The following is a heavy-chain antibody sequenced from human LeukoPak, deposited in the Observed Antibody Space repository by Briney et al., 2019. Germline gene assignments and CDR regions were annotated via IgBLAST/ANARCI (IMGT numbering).Heavy chain of an antibody. Sequence: GGSLRLSCAASGFTFDDYAMHWVRQAPGKGLECVSGITWNSGSIDYAGSVKGRFTISRDNAKNSLYLQMNSLRAEDTALYYCAKDRSGSYYDAFNIWGQGTMVTVSS. D-gene: IGHD1-26*01. CDR2: ITWNSGSI. J-gene: IGHJ3*02. V-gene: IGHV3-9*01. CDR1: GFTFDDYA. CDR3: AKDRSGSYYDAFNI.